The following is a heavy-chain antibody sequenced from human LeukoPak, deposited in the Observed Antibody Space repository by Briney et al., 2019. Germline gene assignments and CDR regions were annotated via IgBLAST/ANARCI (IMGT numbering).Heavy chain of an antibody. D-gene: IGHD6-6*01. CDR3: ARSSGDY. J-gene: IGHJ4*02. CDR1: GYSISSGYY. CDR2: IYHSGST. V-gene: IGHV4-38-2*02. Sequence: SETLSLTCTVSGYSISSGYYWGWIRQPPGKGLEWIGTIYHSGSTYYNPSLKSRVTISVDKSKNQFSLKLSSVTAADTAVYYCARSSGDYWGQGTLVTVSS.